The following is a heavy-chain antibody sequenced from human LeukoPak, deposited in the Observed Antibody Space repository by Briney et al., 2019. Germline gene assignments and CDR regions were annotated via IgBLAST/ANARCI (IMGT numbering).Heavy chain of an antibody. J-gene: IGHJ4*02. Sequence: GGSLRLSCAASGFTFSSYAMSWVRQAPGKGLEWVSAISGSADNTYYADSVKGRFTISRDNSKHTLYLQMNSLRAEDTAVYYCAKSTGTGDFDYWGQGTLVTVSS. CDR1: GFTFSSYA. CDR2: ISGSADNT. CDR3: AKSTGTGDFDY. V-gene: IGHV3-23*01. D-gene: IGHD1-1*01.